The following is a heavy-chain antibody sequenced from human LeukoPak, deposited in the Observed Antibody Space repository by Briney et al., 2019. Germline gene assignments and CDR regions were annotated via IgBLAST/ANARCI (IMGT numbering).Heavy chain of an antibody. CDR1: GGTFSSYA. D-gene: IGHD3-22*01. V-gene: IGHV1-69*05. CDR3: ARDRGSYYDSSGYYYGY. J-gene: IGHJ4*02. CDR2: IIPIFGTA. Sequence: ASVKVSRKASGGTFSSYAISWVRQAPGQGLEWMGRIIPIFGTANYAQKFQGRVTITTDESTSTAYMELSSLRSEDTAVYYCARDRGSYYDSSGYYYGYWGQGTLVTVSS.